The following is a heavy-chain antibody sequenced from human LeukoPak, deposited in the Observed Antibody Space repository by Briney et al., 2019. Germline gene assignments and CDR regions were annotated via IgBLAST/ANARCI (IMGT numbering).Heavy chain of an antibody. Sequence: GASLRLSCAASGFTFSNYAMSWVRQAPGKGLEWVSAITGSGGNTYYADSVKGRFTISRDNSKNTVFLQINSLRAEDTAVYYCAKWGDYDVLTGYYVSDYWGQGTLVTVSS. CDR2: ITGSGGNT. CDR1: GFTFSNYA. V-gene: IGHV3-23*01. J-gene: IGHJ4*02. D-gene: IGHD3-9*01. CDR3: AKWGDYDVLTGYYVSDY.